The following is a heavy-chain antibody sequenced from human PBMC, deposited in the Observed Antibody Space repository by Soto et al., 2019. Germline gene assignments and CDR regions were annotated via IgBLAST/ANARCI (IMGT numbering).Heavy chain of an antibody. D-gene: IGHD3-10*01. J-gene: IGHJ3*02. CDR1: GGSISSGGYY. CDR2: IYYSGST. CDR3: AVNGDLNAFDI. Sequence: SETLSLTCTVSGGSISSGGYYWSWIRQHPGKGLEWIGYIYYSGSTYYNPSLKSRVTTSVDTSKNQFSLKLSSVTAADTAVYYCAVNGDLNAFDIWGQGTMVTVSS. V-gene: IGHV4-31*03.